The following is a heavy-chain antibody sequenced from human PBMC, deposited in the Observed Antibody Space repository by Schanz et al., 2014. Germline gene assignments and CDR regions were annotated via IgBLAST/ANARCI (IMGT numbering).Heavy chain of an antibody. D-gene: IGHD1-26*01. CDR1: GFGFSSYS. J-gene: IGHJ2*01. Sequence: DVHLLESGGGVVRPGGSLRLSCAASGFGFSSYSMNWVRQAPGKGLVWISFINTGSNYINYADSVKGRFTISRDNTKNSLFLQLNSLRADDTAVYYCARNRGSGGQNWYFDLWGRGTLVTVSS. CDR3: ARNRGSGGQNWYFDL. CDR2: INTGSNYI. V-gene: IGHV3-21*04.